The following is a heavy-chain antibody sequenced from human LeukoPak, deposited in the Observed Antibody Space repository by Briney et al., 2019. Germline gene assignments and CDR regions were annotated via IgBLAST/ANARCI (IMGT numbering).Heavy chain of an antibody. CDR2: ISSSSSTI. D-gene: IGHD1-7*01. Sequence: GGSLRLSCAASGFTFSSYSMNWVRQAPGKGLEWVSYISSSSSTIYYTDSVKGRFTISRDNAKNSLYLQMNSLRAEDTAVYYCARVETGTTLIGAADYWGQGTLVTVSS. CDR3: ARVETGTTLIGAADY. J-gene: IGHJ4*02. V-gene: IGHV3-48*01. CDR1: GFTFSSYS.